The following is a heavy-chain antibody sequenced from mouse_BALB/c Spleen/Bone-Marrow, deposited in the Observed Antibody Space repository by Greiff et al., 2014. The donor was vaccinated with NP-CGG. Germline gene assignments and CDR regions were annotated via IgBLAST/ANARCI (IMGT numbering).Heavy chain of an antibody. CDR3: ARWLLPYGLDY. D-gene: IGHD2-3*01. V-gene: IGHV14-3*02. CDR1: GFNIKDTN. J-gene: IGHJ4*01. CDR2: IDPANGNT. Sequence: VQLQQSGAELVKPGASVKLSCTASGFNIKDTNMHWVKQRPEQGLEWIGRIDPANGNTKYDPKFQGKATITADTSSNTAYLQLSSLTSEDTAVYYCARWLLPYGLDYWGQGTSVTVSS.